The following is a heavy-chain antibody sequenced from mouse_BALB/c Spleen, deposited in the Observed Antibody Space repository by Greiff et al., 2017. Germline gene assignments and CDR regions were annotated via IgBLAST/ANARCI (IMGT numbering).Heavy chain of an antibody. CDR2: IRSKSNNYAT. Sequence: DVQLVESGGGLVQPKGSLKLSCAASGFTFNTYAMNWVRQAPGKGLEWVARIRSKSNNYATYYADSVKDRFTISRDDSQSMLYLQMNNLKTEDTAMYYCVRLQFISYAMDYWGQGTSVTVSS. CDR1: GFTFNTYA. D-gene: IGHD1-1*01. V-gene: IGHV10-1*02. J-gene: IGHJ4*01. CDR3: VRLQFISYAMDY.